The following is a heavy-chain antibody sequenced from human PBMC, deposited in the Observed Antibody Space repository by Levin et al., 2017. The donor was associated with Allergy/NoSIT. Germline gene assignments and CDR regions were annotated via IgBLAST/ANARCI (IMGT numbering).Heavy chain of an antibody. J-gene: IGHJ4*02. CDR3: AKASSYGDYPLEY. D-gene: IGHD4-17*01. V-gene: IGHV3-9*01. CDR2: ISWNSGTI. CDR1: GFTFDDYA. Sequence: GGSLRLSCAASGFTFDDYAMHWVRQAPGKGLEWVSGISWNSGTIGYAYSVKGRFTISRDNAKNSLYLQMNSLRAEDTALYYCAKASSYGDYPLEYWGQGTLVTVSS.